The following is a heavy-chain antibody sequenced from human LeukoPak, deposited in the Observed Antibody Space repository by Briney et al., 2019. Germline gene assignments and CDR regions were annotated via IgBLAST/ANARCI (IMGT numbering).Heavy chain of an antibody. CDR3: ARRTNYYDSSGYGNWFDP. CDR2: IIPIFGTA. J-gene: IGHJ5*02. CDR1: GGTFSSYA. V-gene: IGHV1-69*13. Sequence: ASVKVSFKSSGGTFSSYAISWVRQAPGQGLEWMGGIIPIFGTANYAQKFQGRVTITADESTSTAYMELSSLRSEDTAVYYCARRTNYYDSSGYGNWFDPWGQGTLVTVSS. D-gene: IGHD3-22*01.